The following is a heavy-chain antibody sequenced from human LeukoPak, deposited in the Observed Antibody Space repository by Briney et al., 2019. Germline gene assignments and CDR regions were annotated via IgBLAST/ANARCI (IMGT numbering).Heavy chain of an antibody. CDR1: GGSISSYY. D-gene: IGHD6-13*01. Sequence: SETLSLTCTVSGGSISSYYWSWIRQTPGKGLEWIGYIYYSGSTNYNPSLKSRVTISVDTSKNQFSLKLSSVTAADTAVYYCARRIAAALDYWGQGTLVTVSS. CDR3: ARRIAAALDY. J-gene: IGHJ4*02. V-gene: IGHV4-59*08. CDR2: IYYSGST.